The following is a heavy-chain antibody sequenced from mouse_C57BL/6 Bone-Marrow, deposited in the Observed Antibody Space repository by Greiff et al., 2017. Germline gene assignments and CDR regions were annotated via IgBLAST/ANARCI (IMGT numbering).Heavy chain of an antibody. CDR3: TRPYYSNYWYCDV. D-gene: IGHD2-5*01. V-gene: IGHV1-55*01. J-gene: IGHJ1*03. Sequence: VQLQQPGAELVKPGASVKMSCKASGYTFTSYWITWVKPRPGQGLEWIGDIYPGSGSTNYHEKFKSKATLTVDKASNTAYMQLSSLTSEDSAVYNCTRPYYSNYWYCDVWGTGTTVTVSS. CDR1: GYTFTSYW. CDR2: IYPGSGST.